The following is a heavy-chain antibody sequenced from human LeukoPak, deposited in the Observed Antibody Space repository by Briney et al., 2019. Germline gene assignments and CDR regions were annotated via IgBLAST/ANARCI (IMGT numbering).Heavy chain of an antibody. CDR1: GFTFSNYW. D-gene: IGHD3-9*01. V-gene: IGHV3-74*01. J-gene: IGHJ4*02. Sequence: PGGSLRLSCAASGFTFSNYWMHWVRQAPGKGLVWVSHVSPDGSSTNYADSVRGRFTISRDNAKNTLYLQMKSLRAEDTSVYYCARGGRLTGMASGYWGQGTLVTVSS. CDR3: ARGGRLTGMASGY. CDR2: VSPDGSST.